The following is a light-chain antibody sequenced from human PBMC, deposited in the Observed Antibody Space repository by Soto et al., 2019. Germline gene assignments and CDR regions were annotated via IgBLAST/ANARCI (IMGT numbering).Light chain of an antibody. Sequence: DIQMTQSPSSLPASVGDRVTITCRAGQSISSNLNWYQQRPGKAPELLIFAASSLQSGVPSRFSGSESGTDFTLTISSLQPADFATYYCQQSYSTPFTVGPGTKVDLK. CDR1: QSISSN. CDR2: AAS. V-gene: IGKV1-39*01. J-gene: IGKJ3*01. CDR3: QQSYSTPFT.